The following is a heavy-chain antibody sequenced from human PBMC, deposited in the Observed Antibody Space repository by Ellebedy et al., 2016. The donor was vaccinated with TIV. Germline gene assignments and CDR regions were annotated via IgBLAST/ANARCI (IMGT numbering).Heavy chain of an antibody. CDR2: IYYSGST. CDR1: GGSISSYY. V-gene: IGHV4-59*08. CDR3: NRGGYELWNWFDP. J-gene: IGHJ5*02. Sequence: MPSETLSLTCTVSGGSISSYYWSWIRQHPGKGLEWIGYIYYSGSTNYNPSLKSRVTISVDTSKNQFSLKLSSVTAADTAVYYCNRGGYELWNWFDPWGQGTLVTVSS. D-gene: IGHD3-22*01.